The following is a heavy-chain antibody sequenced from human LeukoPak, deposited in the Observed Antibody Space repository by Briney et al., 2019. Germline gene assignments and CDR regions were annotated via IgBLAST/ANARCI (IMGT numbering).Heavy chain of an antibody. CDR1: GFTFSSYG. J-gene: IGHJ6*02. D-gene: IGHD2-2*01. CDR2: ISYDGSNK. CDR3: AKDRCQLLSSCYYYYGMDV. Sequence: GRSLRLSCAASGFTFSSYGMHWVRQAPGKGLEWVAVISYDGSNKYYADSVKGRFTISRDNSKNTLYLHMNNLRAEDTAVYYCAKDRCQLLSSCYYYYGMDVWGQGTTVTVSS. V-gene: IGHV3-30*18.